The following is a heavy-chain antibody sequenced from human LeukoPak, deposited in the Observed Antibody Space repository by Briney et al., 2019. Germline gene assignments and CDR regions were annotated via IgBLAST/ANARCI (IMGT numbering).Heavy chain of an antibody. V-gene: IGHV3-30*03. CDR1: GFIFSRYG. J-gene: IGHJ4*02. Sequence: PGGSLRLSCAAFGFIFSRYGMHWVRQAPGKGLEWVAVISYDGSNKYYADSVKGRFTISRDNSKNTLYLQMNSLRAEDTAVYYCARVSGLTGYYLTFDYWGQGTLVTVSS. CDR3: ARVSGLTGYYLTFDY. CDR2: ISYDGSNK. D-gene: IGHD3-9*01.